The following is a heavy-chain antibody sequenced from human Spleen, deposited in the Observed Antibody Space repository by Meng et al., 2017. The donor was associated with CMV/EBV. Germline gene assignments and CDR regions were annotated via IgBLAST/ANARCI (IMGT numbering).Heavy chain of an antibody. CDR3: ARDGGHAYGSGLDY. CDR2: ISSSSSYI. V-gene: IGHV3-21*01. CDR1: GFTFSSYS. J-gene: IGHJ4*01. D-gene: IGHD3-10*01. Sequence: GGSLRLSCAASGFTFSSYSMNWVRQAPGKGLEWVSSISSSSSYIYYADSLKGRFTISRDNAKNTLYLQMNSLRIEDTAVYYCARDGGHAYGSGLDYWGHGTLVTVSS.